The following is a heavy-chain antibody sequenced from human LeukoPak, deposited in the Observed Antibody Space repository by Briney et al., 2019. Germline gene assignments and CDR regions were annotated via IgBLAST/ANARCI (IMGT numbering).Heavy chain of an antibody. V-gene: IGHV4-4*02. J-gene: IGHJ4*02. CDR1: GGSISSSNW. D-gene: IGHD2-15*01. CDR2: IYHSGST. CDR3: ARSVVAATPYSDY. Sequence: SGTLSLTCAVSGGSISSSNWWSWVRQPPGKGLEWIGEIYHSGSTNYNPSLKSRVTISVDKSKNQFSLKLSSVTAADTAVYYCARSVVAATPYSDYWGQGTLATVSS.